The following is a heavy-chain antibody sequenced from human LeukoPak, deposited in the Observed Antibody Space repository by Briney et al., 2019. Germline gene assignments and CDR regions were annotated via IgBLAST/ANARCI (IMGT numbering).Heavy chain of an antibody. CDR3: AKEARIQLWLLDY. J-gene: IGHJ4*02. V-gene: IGHV3-30*18. CDR1: GFTFSIYS. CDR2: ISYDGSNK. D-gene: IGHD5-18*01. Sequence: PGGSLRLSCAASGFTFSIYSMHWVREAPRKGLEWVAVISYDGSNKYYAESVKGRFTISRDNSKNTLYLQMNSPRAEHTAVYYCAKEARIQLWLLDYWGQGTLVTVSS.